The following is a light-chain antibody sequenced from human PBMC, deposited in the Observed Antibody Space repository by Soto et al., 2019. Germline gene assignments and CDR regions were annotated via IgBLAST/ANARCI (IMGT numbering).Light chain of an antibody. CDR2: GAS. Sequence: EILMTQSPATLSVFPWEIATLSCRASQSVSSNLAWYQQKPGQAPRLLIYGASTRATGIPARFSVSGSGTEFTLTISSLQSEDFAVYYCQQYNYWPRWTFGQGTKVDIK. V-gene: IGKV3-15*01. CDR3: QQYNYWPRWT. CDR1: QSVSSN. J-gene: IGKJ1*01.